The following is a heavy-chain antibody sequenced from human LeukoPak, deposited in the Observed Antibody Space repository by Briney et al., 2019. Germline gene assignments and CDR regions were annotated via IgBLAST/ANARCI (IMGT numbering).Heavy chain of an antibody. CDR3: ARGSQRRRGMDV. CDR1: GGSLSSGDYY. Sequence: SETLSLTCTVSGGSLSSGDYYWRWLRQPPGMGLEWLGYIYYSGSTYYNPSLKSGVTISVDTSKNQFALKLSSVTAAGTAVYYCARGSQRRRGMDVWGQGTTVTVSS. J-gene: IGHJ6*02. CDR2: IYYSGST. V-gene: IGHV4-30-4*01. D-gene: IGHD6-25*01.